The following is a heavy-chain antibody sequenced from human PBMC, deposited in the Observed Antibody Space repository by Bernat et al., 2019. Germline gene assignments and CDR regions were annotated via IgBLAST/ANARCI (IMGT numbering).Heavy chain of an antibody. CDR1: GFTFSSYG. V-gene: IGHV3-33*01. CDR3: ASSIAARHTELDY. J-gene: IGHJ4*02. D-gene: IGHD6-6*01. CDR2: IWYDGSNK. Sequence: QVQLVESGGGVVQPGRSLRLSCAASGFTFSSYGMHWVRQAPGKGLEWVAVIWYDGSNKYYVDSVKGRFTISRDNSKNTLYLQMNSLRAEDMAVYYCASSIAARHTELDYWGQGTLVTVSS.